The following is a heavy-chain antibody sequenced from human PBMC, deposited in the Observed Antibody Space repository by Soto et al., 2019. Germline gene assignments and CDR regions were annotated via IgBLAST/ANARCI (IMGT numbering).Heavy chain of an antibody. CDR2: INHSGST. Sequence: SETLSLTCAVYGGSFSGYYWSWIRQPPGKGLEWIGEINHSGSTNYNPSLKSRVTISVDTSKNQFSLKLSSVTAADTAVYYCARRWGGIAAASKIRVPQASSGSHRSPDWFDPWGQGTLVTVSS. V-gene: IGHV4-34*01. J-gene: IGHJ5*02. CDR1: GGSFSGYY. CDR3: ARRWGGIAAASKIRVPQASSGSHRSPDWFDP. D-gene: IGHD6-13*01.